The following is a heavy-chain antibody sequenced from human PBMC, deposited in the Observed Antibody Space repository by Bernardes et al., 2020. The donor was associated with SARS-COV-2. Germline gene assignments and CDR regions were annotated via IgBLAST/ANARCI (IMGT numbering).Heavy chain of an antibody. Sequence: ASVKVSCKASGYTFTSNGLSWVRQAPGEGLEWMGWISPYNGNTIYAQKFQGRVSMTTDTSTTTAYMDLRNLRSDDTAVYYCARDQTELQLYGMDVWGQGTTVTVSS. CDR1: GYTFTSNG. D-gene: IGHD1-7*01. V-gene: IGHV1-18*04. CDR3: ARDQTELQLYGMDV. CDR2: ISPYNGNT. J-gene: IGHJ6*02.